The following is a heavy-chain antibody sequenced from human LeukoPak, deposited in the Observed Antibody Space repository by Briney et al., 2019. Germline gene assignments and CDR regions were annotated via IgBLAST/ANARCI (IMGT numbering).Heavy chain of an antibody. CDR2: INSDGGIT. CDR3: ASGITAEESVAIDY. J-gene: IGHJ4*02. V-gene: IGHV3-74*03. CDR1: GFTFSSYS. D-gene: IGHD1-14*01. Sequence: GGSLRLSCAASGFTFSSYSMYWVRHAPGKGLVFVSRINSDGGITKYADSVKGRFTIARDNAKNMLYLEMNSLRVDDTAVYYCASGITAEESVAIDYWGQGTVVTVSS.